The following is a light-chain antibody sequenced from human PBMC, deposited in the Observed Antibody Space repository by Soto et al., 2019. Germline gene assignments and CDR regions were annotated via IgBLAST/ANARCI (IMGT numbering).Light chain of an antibody. V-gene: IGKV3-15*01. Sequence: EIIMTQSPATLSVSPGEGATLSCRTSHSISTNLAWYQHKRGQSPRLLVYGASTRATGVPARFSGSGSGAEFTLSISSLQSEDFAVYYCQQYNSWPTVGGGTKVDSK. J-gene: IGKJ4*01. CDR1: HSISTN. CDR3: QQYNSWPT. CDR2: GAS.